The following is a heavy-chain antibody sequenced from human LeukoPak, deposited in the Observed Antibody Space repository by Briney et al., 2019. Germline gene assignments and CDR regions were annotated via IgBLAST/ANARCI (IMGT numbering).Heavy chain of an antibody. J-gene: IGHJ4*02. CDR1: GFTFSSYS. D-gene: IGHD3-10*01. CDR3: ARADGELLWFGVVDY. Sequence: GGSLRLSCAASGFTFSSYSMNWVRQAPGKGLEWVSSISSSSSYIYYADSVKGRFTISRDNAKNSLYLQMNSLRAEDTAVYYCARADGELLWFGVVDYWGQGTLVTVSS. V-gene: IGHV3-21*01. CDR2: ISSSSSYI.